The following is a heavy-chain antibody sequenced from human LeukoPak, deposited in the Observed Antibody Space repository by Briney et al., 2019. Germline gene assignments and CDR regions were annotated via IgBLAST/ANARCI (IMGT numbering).Heavy chain of an antibody. Sequence: SETLSLTCTVSGGSISSYYWSWIRQPAGKGLEWLGRIYTSGSTNYNPSLKSRVTISVDTSKNQFSLKLSSVTAADTAVYFCARDPLSTNDFDIWGQGTMVTVSS. CDR2: IYTSGST. D-gene: IGHD1-1*01. CDR1: GGSISSYY. CDR3: ARDPLSTNDFDI. J-gene: IGHJ3*02. V-gene: IGHV4-4*07.